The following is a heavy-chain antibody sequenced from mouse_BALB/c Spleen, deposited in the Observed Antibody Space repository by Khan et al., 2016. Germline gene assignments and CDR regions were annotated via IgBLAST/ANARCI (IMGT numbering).Heavy chain of an antibody. J-gene: IGHJ3*01. D-gene: IGHD3-3*01. CDR3: ARAGLLAWFAY. V-gene: IGHV5-17*02. CDR2: ISSGSSTI. CDR1: GFTFSSFG. Sequence: EVELVEPGGGLVQPGGSRKLSCAASGFTFSSFGMHWVRQAPEKGLEWVAYISSGSSTIYYADTVKGRFTISRDNPKNNLFLQMTRLRSEDTAMYYCARAGLLAWFAYWGQGTLVTVSA.